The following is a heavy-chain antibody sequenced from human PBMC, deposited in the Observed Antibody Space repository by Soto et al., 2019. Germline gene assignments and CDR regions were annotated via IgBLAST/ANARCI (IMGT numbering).Heavy chain of an antibody. CDR1: GYTFTSYG. D-gene: IGHD3-9*01. V-gene: IGHV1-18*01. Sequence: ASVKVSCQASGYTFTSYGISWVRQAPGQGLEWMGWISAYNGNTNYAQKFQGRVTITADESTSTAYMELSSLRSEDTAVYYCARSSYYDILTGPGAFNPWGQGTLVTVSS. CDR3: ARSSYYDILTGPGAFNP. J-gene: IGHJ5*02. CDR2: ISAYNGNT.